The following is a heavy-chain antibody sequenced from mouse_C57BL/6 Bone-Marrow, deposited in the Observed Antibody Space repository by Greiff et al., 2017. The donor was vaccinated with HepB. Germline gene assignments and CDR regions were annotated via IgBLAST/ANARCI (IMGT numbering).Heavy chain of an antibody. V-gene: IGHV5-2*01. J-gene: IGHJ1*03. Sequence: DVHLVESGGGLVQPGESLKLSCESNEYEFPSHDMSWVRKTPEKRLELVAAINSDGGSTYYPDTMERRFIISRDNTKKTLYLQMSSLRSEDTALYYCARRGYYGSSPHWYFDVWGTGTTVTVSS. D-gene: IGHD1-1*01. CDR3: ARRGYYGSSPHWYFDV. CDR2: INSDGGST. CDR1: EYEFPSHD.